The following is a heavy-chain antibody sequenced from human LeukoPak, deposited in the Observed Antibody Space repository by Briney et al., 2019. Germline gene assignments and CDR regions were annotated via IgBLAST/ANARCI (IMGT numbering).Heavy chain of an antibody. CDR2: IYSSESS. Sequence: SETLSLTCTVSGGSISSSSYYWGWLREPPGRGLEWIGRIYSSESSYNHPSHKRRVTISVDTSKNQCSLQLSSVTAADTAVYYFASVAWVYQLLGYFDYWGQGTLVTVSS. CDR3: ASVAWVYQLLGYFDY. D-gene: IGHD2-2*01. CDR1: GGSISSSSYY. J-gene: IGHJ4*02. V-gene: IGHV4-39*07.